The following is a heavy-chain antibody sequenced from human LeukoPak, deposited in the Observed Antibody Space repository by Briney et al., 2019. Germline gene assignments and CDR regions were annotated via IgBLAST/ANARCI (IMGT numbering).Heavy chain of an antibody. D-gene: IGHD3-9*01. CDR1: GVPFSGYY. J-gene: IGHJ4*02. V-gene: IGHV4-34*01. Sequence: PSETLSLTCAVYGVPFSGYYWSWIRQPPRKGPEWIGEINHSGSTNYNPSLKSRVTISVDTSKNQFSLKLSSVSAADTAVYYCARVQRYFDWQEDYWGQGTLVTVSS. CDR3: ARVQRYFDWQEDY. CDR2: INHSGST.